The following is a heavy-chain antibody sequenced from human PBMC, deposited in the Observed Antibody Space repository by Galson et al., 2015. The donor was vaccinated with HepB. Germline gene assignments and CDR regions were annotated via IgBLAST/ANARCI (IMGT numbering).Heavy chain of an antibody. J-gene: IGHJ2*01. CDR3: AKRGGRLLEWANWYFDL. V-gene: IGHV3-23*01. CDR1: GLTFSSHA. Sequence: SLRLSCAASGLTFSSHAMNWVRQAPGKGLEWVSGISGSGESSYYADSVKGRFTVSRDNSKNTVYLQMNSLRVEDTALYYCAKRGGRLLEWANWYFDLWGRGTLVTVSS. D-gene: IGHD3-3*01. CDR2: ISGSGESS.